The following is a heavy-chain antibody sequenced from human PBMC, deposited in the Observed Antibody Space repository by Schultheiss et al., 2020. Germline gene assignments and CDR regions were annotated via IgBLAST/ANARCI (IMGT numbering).Heavy chain of an antibody. CDR3: ARASKVAAAVDLAVNRFDP. D-gene: IGHD6-13*01. Sequence: SVKVSGKASGGTFSSYAISWVRQAPGQGLEWMGGIIPIFGTANYAQKFQGRVTITADESTSTAYMELSSLRSEDTAVYYCARASKVAAAVDLAVNRFDPWGQGTLVTVSS. J-gene: IGHJ5*02. CDR1: GGTFSSYA. V-gene: IGHV1-69*01. CDR2: IIPIFGTA.